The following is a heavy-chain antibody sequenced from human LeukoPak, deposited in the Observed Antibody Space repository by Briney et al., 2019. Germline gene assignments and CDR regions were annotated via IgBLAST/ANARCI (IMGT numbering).Heavy chain of an antibody. CDR3: ARTIAQYSNSWLYFYYGLDV. CDR2: ISGGSEDT. CDR1: GFTFDSCA. V-gene: IGHV3-23*01. Sequence: GGSLRLSCTASGFTFDSCAMSWVRQAPGKGLEWVSSISGGSEDTYYADSVKGRFTISRDNSKSTLYLQMNSLRAEDTAVYYCARTIAQYSNSWLYFYYGLDVWGQGTTVTVSS. J-gene: IGHJ6*02. D-gene: IGHD6-13*01.